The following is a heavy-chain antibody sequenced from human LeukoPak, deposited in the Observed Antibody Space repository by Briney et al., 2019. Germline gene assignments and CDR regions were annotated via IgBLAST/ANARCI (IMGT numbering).Heavy chain of an antibody. CDR1: GFTFDDFA. V-gene: IGHV3-23*01. D-gene: IGHD3-3*01. J-gene: IGHJ4*02. CDR3: AKQDFWSGYSDY. Sequence: PGRSLRLSCAASGFTFDDFAMHWVRQAPGKGLEWVSAISGSGGSTYYADSVKGRFTISRDNSKNTLYLQMNSLRAEDTAVYYCAKQDFWSGYSDYWGQGTLVTVSS. CDR2: ISGSGGST.